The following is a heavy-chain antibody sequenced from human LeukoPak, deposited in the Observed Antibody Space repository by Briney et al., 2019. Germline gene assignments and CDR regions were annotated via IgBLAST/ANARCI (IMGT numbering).Heavy chain of an antibody. CDR1: GGSISSSSYY. D-gene: IGHD3-22*01. CDR2: IYYSGST. J-gene: IGHJ4*02. CDR3: ASYKNYYDTSGYYYNNFDY. Sequence: SETLPLTCTVSGGSISSSSYYWGWIRQPPGKGLAWIGSIYYSGSTYYNPSLKSRVTISVDTSKNQFSLRLSSVTAADTAVYYCASYKNYYDTSGYYYNNFDYWGQGTLVTVSS. V-gene: IGHV4-39*01.